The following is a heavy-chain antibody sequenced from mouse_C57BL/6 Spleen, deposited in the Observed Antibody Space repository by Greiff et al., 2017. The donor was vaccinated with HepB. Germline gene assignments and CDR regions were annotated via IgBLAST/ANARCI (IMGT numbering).Heavy chain of an antibody. CDR1: GFTFSSYT. CDR3: ARVDDGYPAWFAY. Sequence: EVKLVESGGGLVKPGGSLKLSCAASGFTFSSYTMSWVRQTPEKRLEWVATISGGGGNTYYPDSVKGRFTISRDIAKNTLYLQMSSLRSEDTALYYCARVDDGYPAWFAYWGQGTLVTVSA. D-gene: IGHD2-3*01. CDR2: ISGGGGNT. V-gene: IGHV5-9*01. J-gene: IGHJ3*01.